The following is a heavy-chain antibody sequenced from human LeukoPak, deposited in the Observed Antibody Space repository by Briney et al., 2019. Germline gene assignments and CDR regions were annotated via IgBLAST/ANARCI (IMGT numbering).Heavy chain of an antibody. Sequence: TSETLSLTCTVSGGSISSYYWSWIRQPPGKGLEWIGYIYYSGSTYYNPSLKSRVTISVDTSKNQFSLKLSSVTAADTAVYYCASAEGWGYYFDYWGQGTLVTVSS. J-gene: IGHJ4*02. V-gene: IGHV4-59*08. D-gene: IGHD3-16*01. CDR3: ASAEGWGYYFDY. CDR2: IYYSGST. CDR1: GGSISSYY.